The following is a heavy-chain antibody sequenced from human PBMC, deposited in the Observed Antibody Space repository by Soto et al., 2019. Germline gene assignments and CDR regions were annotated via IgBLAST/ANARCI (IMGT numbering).Heavy chain of an antibody. Sequence: SGGSLRLSCEASGFSFSTYSMHWVRQSPGKGLEWVSSIGRRSDIYYADSVKGRFTISRDNAKNSVSLQMSSLRDEDTAVYYCAREETAWPLAYGLDVWGQGTTVTVSS. CDR2: IGRRSDI. CDR3: AREETAWPLAYGLDV. V-gene: IGHV3-21*01. CDR1: GFSFSTYS. J-gene: IGHJ6*02. D-gene: IGHD2-21*02.